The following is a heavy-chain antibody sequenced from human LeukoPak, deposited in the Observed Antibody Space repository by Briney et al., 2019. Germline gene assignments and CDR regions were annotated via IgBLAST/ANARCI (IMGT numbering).Heavy chain of an antibody. J-gene: IGHJ4*02. CDR3: ARDRSTSWYKTFDY. CDR2: ISYDGSNK. Sequence: GGSLRLSCAASGFTFSSYAMHWVRQAPGKGLEWVAVISYDGSNKYYADSVKGRFTISRDNSKNTLYLQMNSLRAEDTAVYYCARDRSTSWYKTFDYWGQGTPVTVSS. V-gene: IGHV3-30-3*01. CDR1: GFTFSSYA. D-gene: IGHD2-2*02.